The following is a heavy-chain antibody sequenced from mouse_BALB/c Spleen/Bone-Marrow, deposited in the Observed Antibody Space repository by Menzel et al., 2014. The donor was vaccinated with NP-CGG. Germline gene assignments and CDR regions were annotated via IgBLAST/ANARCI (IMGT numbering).Heavy chain of an antibody. V-gene: IGHV1-4*01. Sequence: QVQLKDSGAELARPGASVKMSCKASGYTFTSYTMHWVKQGPGQGLEWIGYINPSSGYTNYNQKFKDKATLTADKSSSSAYMQLSSLTSEDPAVYYCARSNGNYVLAYWGQGTLVTVSA. CDR3: ARSNGNYVLAY. D-gene: IGHD2-1*01. CDR1: GYTFTSYT. J-gene: IGHJ3*01. CDR2: INPSSGYT.